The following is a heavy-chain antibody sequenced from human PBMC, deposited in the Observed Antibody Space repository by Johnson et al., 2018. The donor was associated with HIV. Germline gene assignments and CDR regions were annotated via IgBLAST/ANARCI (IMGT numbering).Heavy chain of an antibody. V-gene: IGHV3-30*02. J-gene: IGHJ3*02. D-gene: IGHD1-26*01. CDR3: ARARSGSADDAFDI. CDR1: GFTFSSYG. Sequence: QVQVVESGGGVVQPGGSLRLSCAASGFTFSSYGMHWVRQAPGKGLEWVAFIRYDGSNKYYADSVKGRFTISRDNSKNTLYLQMNSLRAEDTAVYYCARARSGSADDAFDIWGQGTMVTVSS. CDR2: IRYDGSNK.